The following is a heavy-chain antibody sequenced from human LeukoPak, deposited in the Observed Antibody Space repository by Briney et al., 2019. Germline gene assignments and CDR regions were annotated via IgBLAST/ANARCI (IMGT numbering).Heavy chain of an antibody. J-gene: IGHJ4*02. CDR1: GFTFSSYA. CDR2: IGGSGGST. CDR3: ARDLTGDVSAYFDY. Sequence: GGSLRLSCAASGFTFSSYAMSWVRQAPGKGLEWVSSIGGSGGSTYYADSVKGRFTISRDNSKNTLYLQMNSLRAEDTAVYFCARDLTGDVSAYFDYWGQGTLVDVSS. D-gene: IGHD1-1*01. V-gene: IGHV3-23*01.